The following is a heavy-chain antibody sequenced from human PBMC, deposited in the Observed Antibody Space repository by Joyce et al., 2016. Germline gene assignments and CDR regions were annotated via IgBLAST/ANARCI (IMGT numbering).Heavy chain of an antibody. CDR1: GFTFRRFA. D-gene: IGHD1-26*01. CDR2: ISFDGTNK. Sequence: QVQLVESGGGVVQPGRSLRLSCAASGFTFRRFAMHWIRQAPGKGLEWLTFISFDGTNKYYTDSVKGRFTISRDNSKNTLFLQINSLRPDDTAVYYCARVQFSGSYQNDGLDIWGQGTMVTVS. V-gene: IGHV3-30-3*01. CDR3: ARVQFSGSYQNDGLDI. J-gene: IGHJ3*02.